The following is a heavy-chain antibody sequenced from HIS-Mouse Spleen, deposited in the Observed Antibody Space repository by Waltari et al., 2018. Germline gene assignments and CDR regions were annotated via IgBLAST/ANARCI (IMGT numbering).Heavy chain of an antibody. CDR3: AREIPYSSSWYDWYFDL. CDR1: GGSISSSSYY. CDR2: IYYSGNT. D-gene: IGHD6-13*01. V-gene: IGHV4-39*07. Sequence: QLQLQESGPGLVKPSETLSLTCTVSGGSISSSSYYWGWIRQPPGKGLEWIVRIYYSGNTTHNPSLKSRVTISVDTSKNQFSLKLSSVTAADTAVYYCAREIPYSSSWYDWYFDLWGRGTLVTVSS. J-gene: IGHJ2*01.